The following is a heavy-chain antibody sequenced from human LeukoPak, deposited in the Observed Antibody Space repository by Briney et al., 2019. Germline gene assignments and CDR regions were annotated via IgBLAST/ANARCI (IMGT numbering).Heavy chain of an antibody. V-gene: IGHV3-7*01. CDR3: ARYNWFDP. J-gene: IGHJ5*02. Sequence: GGSLRLSCAASGLTLSRYWMTWVRQAPGKGLEWVANINQDGNKKYYVDSVKGRFTISRDNAKNSLYLQMNSLRAEDTAVYYCARYNWFDPWGQGTLVTVSS. CDR1: GLTLSRYW. CDR2: INQDGNKK.